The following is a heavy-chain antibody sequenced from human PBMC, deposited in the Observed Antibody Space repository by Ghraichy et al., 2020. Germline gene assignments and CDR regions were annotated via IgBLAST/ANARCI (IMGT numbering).Heavy chain of an antibody. CDR3: ATLQLNGPDY. Sequence: GESLNISCAASGFTFSTYWMHWVRQAPGKGLVWVSGTNEDGSATYYADSVKGRFTNSRDNAKNTLYLQMNSLGGEDTAVYYCATLQLNGPDYWGQGSLVTVSS. D-gene: IGHD1-1*01. J-gene: IGHJ4*02. CDR1: GFTFSTYW. V-gene: IGHV3-74*01. CDR2: TNEDGSAT.